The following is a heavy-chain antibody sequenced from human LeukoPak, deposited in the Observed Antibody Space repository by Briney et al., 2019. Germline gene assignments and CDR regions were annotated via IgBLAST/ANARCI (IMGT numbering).Heavy chain of an antibody. CDR1: GFTFSSYS. CDR3: ARGAPLVRGVMIHYYYMDV. CDR2: ISSSSSYI. J-gene: IGHJ6*03. D-gene: IGHD3-10*01. Sequence: GGSLRLSCAASGFTFSSYSMNWVRQAPGKGLEWVSSISSSSSYIYYADSVKGRFTISRDNAKNSLYLQMNSVRAEDTAVYYCARGAPLVRGVMIHYYYMDVWGKGTTVTVSS. V-gene: IGHV3-21*01.